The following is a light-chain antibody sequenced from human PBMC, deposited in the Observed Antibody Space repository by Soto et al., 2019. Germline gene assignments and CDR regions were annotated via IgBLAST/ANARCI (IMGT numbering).Light chain of an antibody. CDR2: EVT. CDR3: SSYADSNSYV. Sequence: QPVLTQPPSASGSPGQSVTISCTGTSSDVGGYNYVYWYQQHPGKAPKLMIYEVTKRPSGVPDRFSGSKSSNTASLTVSGLQAEDEADYYCSSYADSNSYVFGTGTKLTVL. V-gene: IGLV2-8*01. CDR1: SSDVGGYNY. J-gene: IGLJ1*01.